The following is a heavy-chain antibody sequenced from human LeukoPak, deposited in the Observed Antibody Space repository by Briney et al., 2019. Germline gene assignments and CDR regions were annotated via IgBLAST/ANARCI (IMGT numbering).Heavy chain of an antibody. Sequence: SETLSLTCAVYGGSLSGYYWSWIRQPPGKGLEWIGEINHSGSTNYNPSLKSRVTISVDTSKNQFSLKLSSVTAADTAVYYCARGYGGGYWSQGTLVTVSS. J-gene: IGHJ4*02. D-gene: IGHD3-10*01. CDR3: ARGYGGGY. CDR1: GGSLSGYY. V-gene: IGHV4-34*01. CDR2: INHSGST.